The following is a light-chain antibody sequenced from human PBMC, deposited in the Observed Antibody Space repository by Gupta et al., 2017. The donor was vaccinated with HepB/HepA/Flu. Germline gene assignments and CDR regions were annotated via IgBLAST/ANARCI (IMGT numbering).Light chain of an antibody. V-gene: IGLV2-11*01. J-gene: IGLJ1*01. Sequence: SALTQPRSVSGSPGQSVTISCTGTSSDVGGYNYVSWYQQHPGKAPKLMIYDVSKRPAGVPDRFFGSKSGNTASLTISGRKDDDEADYYGCADAGSDTYVFGTGTKVTVL. CDR2: DVS. CDR1: SSDVGGYNY. CDR3: CADAGSDTYV.